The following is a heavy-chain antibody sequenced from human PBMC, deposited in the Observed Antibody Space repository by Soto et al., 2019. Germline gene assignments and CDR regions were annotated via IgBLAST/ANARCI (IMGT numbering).Heavy chain of an antibody. Sequence: GASVKVSCKVSGYTLTELSMHWVRQAPGKGLEWMGGFDPEDGGTIYAQKFQGRVTMTEDTSTDTAYMGLSSLRSEDTAVYYCATADIVVVVAAPDAFDIWGQGTMVTVSS. D-gene: IGHD2-15*01. J-gene: IGHJ3*02. CDR1: GYTLTELS. CDR3: ATADIVVVVAAPDAFDI. V-gene: IGHV1-24*01. CDR2: FDPEDGGT.